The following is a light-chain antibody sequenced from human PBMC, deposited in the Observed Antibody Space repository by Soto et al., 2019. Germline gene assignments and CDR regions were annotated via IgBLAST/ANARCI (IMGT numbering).Light chain of an antibody. CDR1: QGISDY. J-gene: IGKJ3*01. CDR2: GAS. V-gene: IGKV1-27*01. CDR3: QRYNSAPLA. Sequence: DIQMTQSPSSLSASVGDRVTVTCRASQGISDYLAWYQQKPGKVPKLLIFGASTLQSGVPSRFSGSGSGTDFTLTISNLQPEDVATYYCQRYNSAPLAFGPGTKVEIK.